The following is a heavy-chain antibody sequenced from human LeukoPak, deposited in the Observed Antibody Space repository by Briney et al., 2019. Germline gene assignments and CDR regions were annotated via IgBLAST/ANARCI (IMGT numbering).Heavy chain of an antibody. D-gene: IGHD3-9*01. Sequence: GGSLRLSCAASGFTFSSYWMHWVRQAPGKGLVWVSRINSDESSTSYADSVKGRFTISRDNSKNTLYLQMNSLRAEDTAVYYCARAGDILTGYYNRPFDYWGQGTLVTVSS. CDR3: ARAGDILTGYYNRPFDY. CDR1: GFTFSSYW. J-gene: IGHJ4*02. V-gene: IGHV3-74*01. CDR2: INSDESST.